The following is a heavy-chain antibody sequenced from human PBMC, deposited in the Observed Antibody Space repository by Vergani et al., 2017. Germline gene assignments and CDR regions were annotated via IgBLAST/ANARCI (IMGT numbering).Heavy chain of an antibody. Sequence: EVQLVESGGGLVQPGGSLRLSCAASGFTFSSYWMHWVRQAPGKGLVWVSRINSDGSSTSYADSVKGRFTISRDNSKNTLYLQMNSLRAEDTAVYYCAKGRRGSGSHNWFDPWGQGTLVTVSS. J-gene: IGHJ5*02. V-gene: IGHV3-74*01. CDR2: INSDGSST. CDR3: AKGRRGSGSHNWFDP. D-gene: IGHD3-10*01. CDR1: GFTFSSYW.